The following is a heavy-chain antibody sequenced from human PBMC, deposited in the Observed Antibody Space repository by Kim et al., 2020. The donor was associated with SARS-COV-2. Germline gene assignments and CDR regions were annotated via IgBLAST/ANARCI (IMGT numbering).Heavy chain of an antibody. V-gene: IGHV1-3*01. CDR1: GYTFTTFA. CDR2: INGGNGNT. J-gene: IGHJ4*02. D-gene: IGHD6-19*01. Sequence: ASVKVSCKASGYTFTTFALYWVRRAPGQRLEWMGWINGGNGNTRYSQKFQARVSITRDTSATTAYLELSDLRSEDTVVYYCAREAVAGSFDYWGQGTLVTVSS. CDR3: AREAVAGSFDY.